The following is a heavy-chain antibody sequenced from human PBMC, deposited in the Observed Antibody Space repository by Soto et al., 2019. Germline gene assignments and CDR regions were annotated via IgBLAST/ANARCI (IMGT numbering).Heavy chain of an antibody. Sequence: GGSLRLSCAASGFTFSSYAMHWVRQAPGKGLEWVAVISYDGSNKYYADSVKGRFTISRDNSKNTLYLQMNSLRAEDTAVYYCARDGSIVVVVAVYYFDYWGQGTLVTVSS. D-gene: IGHD2-15*01. J-gene: IGHJ4*02. CDR1: GFTFSSYA. CDR2: ISYDGSNK. V-gene: IGHV3-30-3*01. CDR3: ARDGSIVVVVAVYYFDY.